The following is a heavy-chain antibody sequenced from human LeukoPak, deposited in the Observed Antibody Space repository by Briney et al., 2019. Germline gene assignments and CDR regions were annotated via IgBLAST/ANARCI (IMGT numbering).Heavy chain of an antibody. CDR3: ARDSCRSTSCYLNWFDP. D-gene: IGHD2-2*01. Sequence: GASVKVSCKASGGTFSSYAISWVRQAPGQGLEWMGGIIPIFGTANYAQKFQGRVTITTDESTSTAYMELSRLRSEDTAVYYCARDSCRSTSCYLNWFDPWGQGTLVTVSS. J-gene: IGHJ5*02. V-gene: IGHV1-69*05. CDR1: GGTFSSYA. CDR2: IIPIFGTA.